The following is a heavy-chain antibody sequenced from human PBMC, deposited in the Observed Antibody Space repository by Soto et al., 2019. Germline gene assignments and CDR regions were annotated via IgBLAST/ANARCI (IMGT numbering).Heavy chain of an antibody. Sequence: QVTLKESGPVLVKATETLTLTCTVSGFSLTTGRMGVSWIRQPPGKALERLAHIFSNAERCHNSTLQPSLSISDETSKRQVVLAMTDLGPVDTAPYYCARLVADPYYYYYGLDVWGPGTTVTVSS. CDR1: GFSLTTGRMG. CDR3: ARLVADPYYYYYGLDV. V-gene: IGHV2-26*01. J-gene: IGHJ6*02. CDR2: IFSNAER.